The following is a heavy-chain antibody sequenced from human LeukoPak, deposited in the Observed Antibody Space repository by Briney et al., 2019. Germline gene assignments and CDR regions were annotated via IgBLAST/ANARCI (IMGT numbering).Heavy chain of an antibody. CDR1: GFTFNKRW. V-gene: IGHV3-15*01. D-gene: IGHD1-1*01. J-gene: IGHJ4*02. Sequence: GSLRLSWAAFGFTFNKRWMSWVRQASGKGPEWVGRIKSKTDGGTTDYAAPVKGRFTISRDDSKNTLYLQMNSLKTEDTAVYYCTGLESQLDYWGQGTLVTVSS. CDR3: TGLESQLDY. CDR2: IKSKTDGGTT.